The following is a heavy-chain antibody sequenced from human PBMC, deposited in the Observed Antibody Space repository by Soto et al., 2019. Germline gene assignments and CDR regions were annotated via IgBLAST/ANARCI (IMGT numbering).Heavy chain of an antibody. CDR2: IYHSGNT. CDR3: ARAGIMITFGGVRYYYGMDV. Sequence: SETLSLTCAVSGGSISSGGYSWTWIRQPPGKGLEWIGYIYHSGNTYYNPSLRSRVTISGDRSKNQFTLNLSSVTAADTAVYYCARAGIMITFGGVRYYYGMDVWGQGTTVTVSS. D-gene: IGHD3-16*01. CDR1: GGSISSGGYS. J-gene: IGHJ6*02. V-gene: IGHV4-30-2*01.